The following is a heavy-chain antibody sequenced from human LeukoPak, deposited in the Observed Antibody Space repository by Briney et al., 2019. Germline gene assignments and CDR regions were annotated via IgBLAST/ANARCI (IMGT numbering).Heavy chain of an antibody. J-gene: IGHJ4*02. CDR1: GDTFSSYA. CDR2: IIPILGIA. V-gene: IGHV1-69*04. D-gene: IGHD4-23*01. CDR3: ARHLGGGNPFENY. Sequence: SVKVSCKASGDTFSSYAISWVRQAPGQGLEWMGRIIPILGIANYAQKFQDRVTIIADKSTTTAYMELSSLRSEDTAVYYCARHLGGGNPFENYWGQGTLVTVSS.